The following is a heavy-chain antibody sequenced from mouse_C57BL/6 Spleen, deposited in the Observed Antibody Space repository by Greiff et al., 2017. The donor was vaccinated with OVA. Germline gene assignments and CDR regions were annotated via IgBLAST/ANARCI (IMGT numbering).Heavy chain of an antibody. V-gene: IGHV1-69*01. J-gene: IGHJ3*01. CDR1: GYTFTSYW. Sequence: QVQLQQPGAELVMPGASVKLSCKASGYTFTSYWMHWVKQRPGQGLEWIGEIDPSDSYTNYNQKFKGKSTLTVDKSSSTAYMQLSSLTSEDSAVDDCARGDSSGYPALLAYWGQGTLVTVSA. D-gene: IGHD3-2*02. CDR3: ARGDSSGYPALLAY. CDR2: IDPSDSYT.